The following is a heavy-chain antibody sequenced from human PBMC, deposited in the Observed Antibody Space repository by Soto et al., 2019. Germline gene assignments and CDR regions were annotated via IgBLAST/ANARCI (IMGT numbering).Heavy chain of an antibody. Sequence: QVQLVQSGAEVKKPGASVKVSCKASGYTFTSYGISWVRQAPGQGLEWMGWISAYNGSTNYAQKLQGRVTMTTDTSTSTAYMELRSLRSDDTAVYYCARDLSYYDSSGYYSPFDYWGQGTLVTVSS. D-gene: IGHD3-22*01. CDR1: GYTFTSYG. CDR3: ARDLSYYDSSGYYSPFDY. J-gene: IGHJ4*02. V-gene: IGHV1-18*01. CDR2: ISAYNGST.